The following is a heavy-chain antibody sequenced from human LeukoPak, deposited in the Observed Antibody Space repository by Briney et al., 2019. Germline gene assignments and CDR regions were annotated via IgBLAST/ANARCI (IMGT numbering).Heavy chain of an antibody. J-gene: IGHJ4*02. V-gene: IGHV1-2*02. Sequence: ASVKVSCKASGTTFTGYYIHWVRLAPGQGIEWMGSINPNSGGTNYAQNFQGRVTMTRDTSISTAYMELIRLRSDDTAVYYCARGGRFYGSGSYYADYWGQGTLVTVSS. CDR3: ARGGRFYGSGSYYADY. CDR2: INPNSGGT. CDR1: GTTFTGYY. D-gene: IGHD3-10*01.